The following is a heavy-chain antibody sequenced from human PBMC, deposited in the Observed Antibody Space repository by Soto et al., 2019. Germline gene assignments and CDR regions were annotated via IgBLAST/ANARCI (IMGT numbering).Heavy chain of an antibody. J-gene: IGHJ5*02. CDR2: IKSKTDGGTT. V-gene: IGHV3-15*07. D-gene: IGHD1-26*01. Sequence: SVSNAWMNWVRQAPGKGLEWVGRIKSKTDGGTTDYVAPVKGRFTISRDDSKNTLYLQMNSLKTEDTAVYYCTTEVGATTPWGQGTLVTVSS. CDR3: TTEVGATTP. CDR1: SVSNAW.